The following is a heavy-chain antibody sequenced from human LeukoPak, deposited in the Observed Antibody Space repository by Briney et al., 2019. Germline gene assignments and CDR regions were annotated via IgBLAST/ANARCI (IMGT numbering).Heavy chain of an antibody. J-gene: IGHJ3*02. CDR1: GGSISSSSYY. CDR2: IYYSGST. V-gene: IGHV4-39*07. Sequence: SETLSLTCTVSGGSISSSSYYWGWIRQPPGKGLEWIGSIYYSGSTYYNPSLKSRVTISVDASKNQFSLKLSSVTAADTAVYYCAGGAAARAYAFDIWGQGTMVTVSS. CDR3: AGGAAARAYAFDI. D-gene: IGHD6-13*01.